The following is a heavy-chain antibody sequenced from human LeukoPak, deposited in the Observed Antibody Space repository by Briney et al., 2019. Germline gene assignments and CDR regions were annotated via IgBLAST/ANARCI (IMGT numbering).Heavy chain of an antibody. J-gene: IGHJ4*02. CDR3: AREYVPSGWYLDY. D-gene: IGHD6-19*01. Sequence: GASVKVSCKASGGTFSSYAISWVRQAPGQGLEWMGKIIPILGIANYAQKFQGRVTITADKSTSTAYMELSSLRAEDTAVYYCAREYVPSGWYLDYWGQGTLVTVSS. CDR2: IIPILGIA. CDR1: GGTFSSYA. V-gene: IGHV1-69*04.